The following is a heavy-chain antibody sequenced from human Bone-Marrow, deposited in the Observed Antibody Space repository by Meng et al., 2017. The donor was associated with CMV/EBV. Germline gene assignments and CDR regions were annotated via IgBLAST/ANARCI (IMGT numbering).Heavy chain of an antibody. J-gene: IGHJ2*01. CDR3: ARRQSSSWHFDL. D-gene: IGHD4-11*01. CDR1: GYIFTNYW. CDR2: IYPGDSDN. V-gene: IGHV5-51*01. Sequence: GESLKIYCKGSGYIFTNYWIAWVRQMPGKGLEWMGIIYPGDSDNRYSPAFQGQVTISVDKSINTAFLQWSTLKASDSAMYYCARRQSSSWHFDLWGRGTLVTVSS.